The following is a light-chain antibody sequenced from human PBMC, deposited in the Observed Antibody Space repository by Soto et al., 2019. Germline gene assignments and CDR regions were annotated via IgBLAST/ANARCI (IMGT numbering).Light chain of an antibody. CDR2: KAS. V-gene: IGKV1-5*03. CDR1: QNINRW. J-gene: IGKJ4*01. Sequence: DIQMTQSPSTLSASVGDRVTITCRARQNINRWLAWYQQRPGKAPNLLIHKASTLEVGVPSRFSGSASGTEFTLTISSLQPDGFAVYVCLQYNVYPLSFGGGTKVEIK. CDR3: LQYNVYPLS.